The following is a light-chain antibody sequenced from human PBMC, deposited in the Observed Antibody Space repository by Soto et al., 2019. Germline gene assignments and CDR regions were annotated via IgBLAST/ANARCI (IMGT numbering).Light chain of an antibody. Sequence: IVMTQSPLSLSVTPGEAASISCMSSARLLHKNGYNYVDWYMQKPGQSPQLLIYLGSNRACGVPDRFSGSGSDTYFTLEISRVEADDVGVYYCMQPLENFRTFGQGTKVDIK. CDR3: MQPLENFRT. CDR1: ARLLHKNGYNY. V-gene: IGKV2-28*01. CDR2: LGS. J-gene: IGKJ1*01.